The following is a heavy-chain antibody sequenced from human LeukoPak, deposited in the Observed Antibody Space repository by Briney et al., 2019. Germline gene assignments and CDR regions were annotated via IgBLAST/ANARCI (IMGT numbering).Heavy chain of an antibody. Sequence: SETLSLTCTVSGGSISSYYWSWIRQPPGKGLEWIGYIYYSGSTNYNPSLKSRVTISVDTSKNQFSLKLSSVTAADTAVYYCARHGIVDSSRKYYFDYWGQGNMVTVSS. CDR3: ARHGIVDSSRKYYFDY. J-gene: IGHJ4*02. CDR1: GGSISSYY. D-gene: IGHD6-13*01. CDR2: IYYSGST. V-gene: IGHV4-59*08.